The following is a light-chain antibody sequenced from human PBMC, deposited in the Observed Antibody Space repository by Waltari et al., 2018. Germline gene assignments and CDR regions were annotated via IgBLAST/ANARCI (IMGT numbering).Light chain of an antibody. J-gene: IGLJ2*01. Sequence: QSALTQPASVSGSPGQSIPISCTGTTIDLGNHDYVSWYQQHPGKAPKLLIYEGTNRPSGVSTRFSGSKSGSTASLTISGLQADDEAHYYCSSYTGSTTLLVFGGGTDLTVL. CDR1: TIDLGNHDY. CDR2: EGT. V-gene: IGLV2-14*01. CDR3: SSYTGSTTLLV.